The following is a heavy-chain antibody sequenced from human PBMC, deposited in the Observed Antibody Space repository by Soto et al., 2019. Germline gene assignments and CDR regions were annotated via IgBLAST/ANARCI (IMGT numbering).Heavy chain of an antibody. CDR3: ARGAYCSRDCYSHYFDY. CDR2: INHSGNT. Sequence: SETLSLTCAVYGASLSDNYCNWLRQPPGKWLEWIGEINHSGNTNYNPSLRSRVTISIDTSKNQFSLKLSSVSAADTAVYYCARGAYCSRDCYSHYFDYWGQRTLVTVSS. J-gene: IGHJ4*02. D-gene: IGHD2-21*02. CDR1: GASLSDNY. V-gene: IGHV4-34*01.